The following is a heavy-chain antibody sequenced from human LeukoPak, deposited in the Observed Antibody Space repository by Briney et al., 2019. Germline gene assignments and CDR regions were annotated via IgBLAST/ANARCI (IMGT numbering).Heavy chain of an antibody. D-gene: IGHD2-2*02. Sequence: PGGSLRLSCAASGFTFSSYWMSWVRQAPGKGLEWVSAISGSGGSTYYADSVKGRFTISRDNSKNTLYLQMNSLRAEDTAVYYCAKGDCSSTSCYISPFDYWGQGTLVTVSS. V-gene: IGHV3-23*01. CDR3: AKGDCSSTSCYISPFDY. CDR2: ISGSGGST. CDR1: GFTFSSYW. J-gene: IGHJ4*02.